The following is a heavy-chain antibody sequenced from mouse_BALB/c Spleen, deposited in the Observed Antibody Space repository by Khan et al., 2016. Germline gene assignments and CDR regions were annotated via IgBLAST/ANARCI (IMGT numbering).Heavy chain of an antibody. J-gene: IGHJ2*01. CDR3: ASSRRMCGNYLWGH. CDR1: GYTFTSYT. CDR2: INPSIGYT. V-gene: IGHV1-4*01. Sequence: QVQLKQSGAELARPGASVKMSCKASGYTFTSYTMHWVKQRPGKGLEWIGYINPSIGYTNYNQKFKDKATLTADKSSSTTYMQLNSLTSEDSAFYYCASSRRMCGNYLWGHRGHSTTRPVSS. D-gene: IGHD2-1*01.